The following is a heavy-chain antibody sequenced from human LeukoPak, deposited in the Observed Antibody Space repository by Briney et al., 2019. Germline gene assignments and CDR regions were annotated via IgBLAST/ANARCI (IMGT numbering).Heavy chain of an antibody. CDR2: IYYSGST. Sequence: SETLSLTCNVSGGSINNYYWSWIRQPPGKGLEWIGNIYYSGSTNYNPSLKSRVTISVDTSKNQFPLKLSSVTAADTAVYYCARWGMTTVTRDDAFDIWGQGTMVTVSS. CDR3: ARWGMTTVTRDDAFDI. J-gene: IGHJ3*02. V-gene: IGHV4-59*08. CDR1: GGSINNYY. D-gene: IGHD4-17*01.